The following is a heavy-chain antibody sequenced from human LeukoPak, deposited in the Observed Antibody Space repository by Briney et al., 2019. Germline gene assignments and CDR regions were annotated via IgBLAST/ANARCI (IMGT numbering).Heavy chain of an antibody. D-gene: IGHD3-10*01. Sequence: SETLSLTCAVYGGSFSGYSWTWIRQPPGKGLEWIGEINRSGTTNYNPSLTSRVTISVDTSKNQFSLKLTSVTAADTAVYYCARGESYYYASGSSLPLGYWGQGTLVTVSS. CDR2: INRSGTT. J-gene: IGHJ4*02. CDR3: ARGESYYYASGSSLPLGY. V-gene: IGHV4-34*01. CDR1: GGSFSGYS.